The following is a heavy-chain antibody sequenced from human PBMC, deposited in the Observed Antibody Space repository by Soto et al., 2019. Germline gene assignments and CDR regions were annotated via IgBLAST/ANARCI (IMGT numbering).Heavy chain of an antibody. V-gene: IGHV1-3*01. CDR3: ARYTTTVTTRIFDY. Sequence: ASVKVSCKASGYTFTSYAMHWVRQAPGQRLEWMGWINAGNGNTKYSQKFQGRVTITRDTSASTAYMELSSLRSEDTAVYYCARYTTTVTTRIFDYWGQGTLVTVSS. CDR1: GYTFTSYA. D-gene: IGHD4-17*01. CDR2: INAGNGNT. J-gene: IGHJ4*02.